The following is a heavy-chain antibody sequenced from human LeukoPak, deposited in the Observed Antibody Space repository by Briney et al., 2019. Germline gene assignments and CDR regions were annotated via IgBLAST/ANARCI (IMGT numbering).Heavy chain of an antibody. Sequence: PSETLSLTCTVSGYSISSGYYWGWIRQPPGKGLEWIGSIYHSGSTYYNPSLKSRVTISVDTSKNQFSLKLSSVTAADTAVYYCARRFQWLARFDPWGQGTLVTVSS. CDR3: ARRFQWLARFDP. V-gene: IGHV4-38-2*02. J-gene: IGHJ5*02. CDR2: IYHSGST. CDR1: GYSISSGYY. D-gene: IGHD6-19*01.